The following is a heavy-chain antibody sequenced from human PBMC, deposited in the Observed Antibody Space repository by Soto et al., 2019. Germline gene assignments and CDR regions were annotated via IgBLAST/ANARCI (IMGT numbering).Heavy chain of an antibody. CDR1: GGSKIRSS. J-gene: IGHJ4*02. Sequence: PSETLTLTCTVSGGSKIRSSWSWIRQPPGKGLEWIGYIYFCGTTNYNPSLKSRVTMSADTSKNQFSLKLNSVTAADTAVYYCARMNYYDTSGYPFDYWGQGMMVTVSS. V-gene: IGHV4-59*01. CDR2: IYFCGTT. D-gene: IGHD3-22*01. CDR3: ARMNYYDTSGYPFDY.